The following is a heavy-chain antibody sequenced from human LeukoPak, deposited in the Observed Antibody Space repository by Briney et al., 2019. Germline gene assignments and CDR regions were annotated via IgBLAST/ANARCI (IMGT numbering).Heavy chain of an antibody. J-gene: IGHJ5*02. CDR2: INPNSGGT. D-gene: IGHD6-19*01. CDR1: GYTFTGYY. Sequence: ASVKVSCKASGYTFTGYYMHWVRQAPGQGLEWMGWINPNSGGTNYAQRFQGRVTMTRDTSISTAYMELSRLRSDDTAVYYCASTNIAVARAPLDPWGQGTLVTVSS. V-gene: IGHV1-2*02. CDR3: ASTNIAVARAPLDP.